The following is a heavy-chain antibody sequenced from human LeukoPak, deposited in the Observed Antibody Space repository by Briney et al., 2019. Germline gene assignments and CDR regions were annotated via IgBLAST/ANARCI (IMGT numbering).Heavy chain of an antibody. J-gene: IGHJ4*02. V-gene: IGHV3-15*01. Sequence: PGGSLRLSCAASGFTFSNAWMSWVRQAPGKGLGWVGRIKSKTDGGTTDYAAPVKGRFTISRDDSKNTLYLQMNSLKTEDTAVYYCTTMSYDYVWGTQDYWGQGTLVTVSS. D-gene: IGHD3-16*01. CDR1: GFTFSNAW. CDR3: TTMSYDYVWGTQDY. CDR2: IKSKTDGGTT.